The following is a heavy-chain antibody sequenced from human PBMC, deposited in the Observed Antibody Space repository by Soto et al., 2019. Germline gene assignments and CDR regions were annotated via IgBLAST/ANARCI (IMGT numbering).Heavy chain of an antibody. V-gene: IGHV4-4*02. D-gene: IGHD4-17*01. J-gene: IGHJ6*02. CDR1: GDSISGSQW. CDR2: ISHTGTT. CDR3: ARVDGTPTMTGDYYYYGLDV. Sequence: TSETLSLTCAVSGDSISGSQWWSWVRLPPGKGLEWIGEISHTGTTNYNPSLKSRVTMSVDKPKNQFSLNLTSVTAADTAVYYCARVDGTPTMTGDYYYYGLDVWGQGTTVTVSS.